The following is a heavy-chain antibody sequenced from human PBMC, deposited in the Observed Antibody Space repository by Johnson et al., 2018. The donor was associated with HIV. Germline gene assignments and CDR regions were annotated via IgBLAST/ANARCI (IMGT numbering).Heavy chain of an antibody. Sequence: EVQVVESGGGLVQPGGSLRLSCAASGFTFSSYDMHWVRQATGKGLEWVSAIGTAGDTYYPGSVKGRFTISRENAKNSLYLQMNSLRAEDTAVYYCARDEERYHAFDIWGQGTMVTVSS. CDR3: ARDEERYHAFDI. CDR1: GFTFSSYD. V-gene: IGHV3-13*01. D-gene: IGHD2-2*01. J-gene: IGHJ3*02. CDR2: IGTAGDT.